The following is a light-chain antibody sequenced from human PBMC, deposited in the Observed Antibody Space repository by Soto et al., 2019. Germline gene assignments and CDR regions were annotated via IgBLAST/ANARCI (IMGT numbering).Light chain of an antibody. J-gene: IGKJ1*01. CDR2: SAS. Sequence: EIVLTPSPGALSLSPGERATLSCAASQSVTSTYLAWYQQKPGQAPRLLIYSASRRATGIPDRFTGSGSGTDFTLTINRVEPEDFAVYFCQQYAGSPRTFGQGTKVDI. CDR1: QSVTSTY. V-gene: IGKV3-20*01. CDR3: QQYAGSPRT.